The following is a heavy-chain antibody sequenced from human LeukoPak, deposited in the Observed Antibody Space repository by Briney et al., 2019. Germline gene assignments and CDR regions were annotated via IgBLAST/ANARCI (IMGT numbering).Heavy chain of an antibody. CDR1: GGTFSSYA. CDR3: ATGSSSHHYYDSSGYYFDY. CDR2: IIPIFGTA. D-gene: IGHD3-22*01. V-gene: IGHV1-69*05. J-gene: IGHJ4*02. Sequence: PVKVSCKASGGTFSSYAISWVRQAPGQGLEWMGGIIPIFGTANYAQKFQGRVTITTDESTSTAYMELSSLRSEDTAVYYCATGSSSHHYYDSSGYYFDYWGQGTLVTVSS.